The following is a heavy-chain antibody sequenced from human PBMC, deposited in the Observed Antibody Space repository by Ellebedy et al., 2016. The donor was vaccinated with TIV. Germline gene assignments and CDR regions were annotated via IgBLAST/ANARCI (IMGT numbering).Heavy chain of an antibody. CDR1: GYTFTSYG. D-gene: IGHD6-6*01. CDR3: ARDRYSSSSSRANWFDP. J-gene: IGHJ5*02. Sequence: ASVKVSCKASGYTFTSYGLSWVRQAPGQGLEWMGWISAYNGNTNYAQKLPGRVTMTTDTSTSTAYMELRSLRSDDTAVYYCARDRYSSSSSRANWFDPWGQGTLVTVSS. CDR2: ISAYNGNT. V-gene: IGHV1-18*01.